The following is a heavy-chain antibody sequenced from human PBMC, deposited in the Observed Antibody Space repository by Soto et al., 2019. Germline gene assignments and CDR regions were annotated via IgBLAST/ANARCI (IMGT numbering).Heavy chain of an antibody. V-gene: IGHV5-51*01. Sequence: PGESLKIFCKGSGYSFTSFWIGWVRQMPGKGLEWMGIIYPGDSDTRYSPSFQGQVTISADKSISTAYLQWSSLKASDTAMYYCASAPGIAVAVYAFDIWGQGTMVTVSS. J-gene: IGHJ3*02. CDR2: IYPGDSDT. CDR1: GYSFTSFW. CDR3: ASAPGIAVAVYAFDI. D-gene: IGHD6-19*01.